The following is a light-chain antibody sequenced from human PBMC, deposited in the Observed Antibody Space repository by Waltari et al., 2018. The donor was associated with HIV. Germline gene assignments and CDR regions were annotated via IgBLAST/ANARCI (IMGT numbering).Light chain of an antibody. CDR3: QSYDSNLSGLV. J-gene: IGLJ2*01. CDR1: RSNIGASYD. Sequence: HSVLTQPPSVSGAPGQKVTISCTGSRSNIGASYDVHGYQQVPGTAPRLLIQGNNYRPSGVPDRFSASRSGTSASLAITGLQADDEADYYCQSYDSNLSGLVFGGGTKLTVL. CDR2: GNN. V-gene: IGLV1-40*01.